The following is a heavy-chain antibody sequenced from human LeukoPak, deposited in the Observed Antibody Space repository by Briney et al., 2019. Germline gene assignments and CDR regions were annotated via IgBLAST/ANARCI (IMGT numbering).Heavy chain of an antibody. Sequence: ASVKVSCKASGYTFNNHYMYWVRQAPGQGLEWMGIINPSGGSTSYAQKFQGRVTMTRDTSTSTVYMELSSLRSEDTAVYYCASSLTYSSSCLYWGQGTLVTVSS. D-gene: IGHD6-13*01. CDR3: ASSLTYSSSCLY. CDR1: GYTFNNHY. CDR2: INPSGGST. V-gene: IGHV1-46*02. J-gene: IGHJ4*02.